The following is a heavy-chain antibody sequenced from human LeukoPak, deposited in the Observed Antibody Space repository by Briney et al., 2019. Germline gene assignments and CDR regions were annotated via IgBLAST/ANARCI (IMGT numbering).Heavy chain of an antibody. CDR2: IYYNGNT. CDR3: ARGRYCGGDCYDAFDI. J-gene: IGHJ3*02. Sequence: KPSETLSLTCTVSGGSITSGGAYYWNWIRQHPGKGLEWIGYIYYNGNTYYNPSLKNRVTISVDTSKNRFSLKLTSVTAADTAVYYCARGRYCGGDCYDAFDIWGQGTMVTVPS. V-gene: IGHV4-31*03. D-gene: IGHD2-21*02. CDR1: GGSITSGGAYY.